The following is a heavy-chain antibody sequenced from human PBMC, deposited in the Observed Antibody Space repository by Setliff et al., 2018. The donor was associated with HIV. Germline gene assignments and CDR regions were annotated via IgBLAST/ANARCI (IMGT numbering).Heavy chain of an antibody. CDR3: ARSLVPSGYYYGRHAFDI. Sequence: LSLTCTVSGGSISSSSYYWGWIRQPPGKGLEWIGSIYYSGSAYYSPSLKSRFTISVDTSKNHFSLRVNSVTAADTAVYYCARSLVPSGYYYGRHAFDIWGQGTKVTVSS. D-gene: IGHD3-22*01. J-gene: IGHJ3*02. V-gene: IGHV4-39*07. CDR2: IYYSGSA. CDR1: GGSISSSSYY.